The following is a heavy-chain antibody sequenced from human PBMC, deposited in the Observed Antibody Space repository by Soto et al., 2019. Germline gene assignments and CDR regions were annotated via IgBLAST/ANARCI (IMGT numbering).Heavy chain of an antibody. CDR2: ISYDGSNK. D-gene: IGHD3-3*01. CDR3: AKDRITIFGVVTSGFDP. Sequence: QVQLVESGGGVVQPGRSLRLSCAASGFTFSSYGMHWVRQAPGKGLEWVAVISYDGSNKYYADSVKGRFTISRDNSKNTLYLQMNSLRAEDTAVYYCAKDRITIFGVVTSGFDPWGQGTLVTVSS. J-gene: IGHJ5*02. V-gene: IGHV3-30*18. CDR1: GFTFSSYG.